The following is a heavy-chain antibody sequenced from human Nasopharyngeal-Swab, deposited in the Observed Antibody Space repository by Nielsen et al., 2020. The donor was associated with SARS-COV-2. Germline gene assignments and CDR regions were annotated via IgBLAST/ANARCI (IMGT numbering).Heavy chain of an antibody. CDR2: INHSGST. J-gene: IGHJ4*02. Sequence: SETLSLTCAVCGGSFSGYYWSWIRQPPGKGLEWIGEINHSGSTNYNPSLKSRVTISVDTSKNQFSLKLSSVTAADTAVYYCARAHYDYVWGTYRDYWGQGTLVTVSS. CDR1: GGSFSGYY. D-gene: IGHD3-16*02. CDR3: ARAHYDYVWGTYRDY. V-gene: IGHV4-34*01.